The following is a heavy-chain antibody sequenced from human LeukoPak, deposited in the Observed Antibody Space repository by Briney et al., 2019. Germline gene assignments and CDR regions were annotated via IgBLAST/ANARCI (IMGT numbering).Heavy chain of an antibody. V-gene: IGHV3-7*01. Sequence: GGSLRLSCAASGFTLSSYWMTWVRQAPGKGLEWVANIEQDGGEKFYVDSVKGRFTVSRDNAKNSLHLHMNSLRAEDTAVYYCARVGPDLKNYYMDFWGQGTTVTVSS. CDR1: GFTLSSYW. CDR2: IEQDGGEK. CDR3: ARVGPDLKNYYMDF. J-gene: IGHJ6*03.